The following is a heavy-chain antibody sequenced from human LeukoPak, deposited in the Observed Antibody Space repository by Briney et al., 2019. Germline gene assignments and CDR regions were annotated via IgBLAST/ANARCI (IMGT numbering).Heavy chain of an antibody. D-gene: IGHD7-27*01. J-gene: IGHJ4*02. CDR2: INPNSGGT. V-gene: IGHV1-2*02. CDR1: GYTFTVYY. Sequence: ASVTVSFKASGYTFTVYYMHWVRQAPGQGLGLMGWINPNSGGTNYAQKFQGRVTMTRDTSISTAYMELSRLRSDDTAVYYCARESGDGRDYYFDYWGQGTLVTVSS. CDR3: ARESGDGRDYYFDY.